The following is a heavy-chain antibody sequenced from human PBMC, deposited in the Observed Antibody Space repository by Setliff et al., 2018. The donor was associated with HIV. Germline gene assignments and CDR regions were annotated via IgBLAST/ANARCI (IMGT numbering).Heavy chain of an antibody. J-gene: IGHJ4*02. CDR2: VYNSGTT. Sequence: SETLSLTCTVSGGSISSQYWSWIRQTPGKGLESIGYVYNSGTTNYNPSLQSRVSIPMDASKNKFSLKVTSVTSADTAVYYCAKGAGFYGDYTFDYWGQGHLVTVSS. V-gene: IGHV4-59*11. CDR1: GGSISSQY. D-gene: IGHD4-17*01. CDR3: AKGAGFYGDYTFDY.